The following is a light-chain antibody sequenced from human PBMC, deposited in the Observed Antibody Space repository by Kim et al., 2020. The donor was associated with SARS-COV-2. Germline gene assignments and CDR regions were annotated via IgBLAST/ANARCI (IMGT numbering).Light chain of an antibody. CDR3: CSYAGSRSWV. CDR2: EGS. Sequence: QSALTQPASVSGSPGQSITISCTGTSSDVVSYNLVSWYQQHPGKAPKLMIYEGSKRPSGVSNRFSGSKSGNTASLTISGLQAEDEADYYCCSYAGSRSWVFGGGTKLNVL. CDR1: SSDVVSYNL. J-gene: IGLJ3*02. V-gene: IGLV2-23*01.